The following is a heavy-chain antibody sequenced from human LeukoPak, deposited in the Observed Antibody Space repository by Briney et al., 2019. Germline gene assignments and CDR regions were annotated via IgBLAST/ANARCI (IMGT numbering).Heavy chain of an antibody. CDR2: IYTSGST. V-gene: IGHV4-4*07. Sequence: PSETLSLTCTVSGGSINSYYWSWIRQPAGKGLEWIGRIYTSGSTNYNPSLKSRVTMPVDTSKNQFSLKLSPVTAADTAVYYCARDRNDFWSGPSRNWFDPWGQGTLVTVSS. CDR3: ARDRNDFWSGPSRNWFDP. CDR1: GGSINSYY. D-gene: IGHD3-3*01. J-gene: IGHJ5*02.